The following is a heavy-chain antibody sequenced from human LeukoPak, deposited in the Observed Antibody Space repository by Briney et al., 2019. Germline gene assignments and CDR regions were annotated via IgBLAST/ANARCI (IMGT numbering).Heavy chain of an antibody. D-gene: IGHD1-26*01. CDR3: ARDPDSSYEWGPFDP. Sequence: SQTLSLTCAISGDSVSSNSASWNWIRQSPSRGLEWLGRTYYRSKWNTDYAVSVKGRVTINPDTSKNQFSLYLNSVTPEDTAVYYCARDPDSSYEWGPFDPWGQGTLVTVSS. CDR1: GDSVSSNSAS. CDR2: TYYRSKWNT. J-gene: IGHJ5*02. V-gene: IGHV6-1*01.